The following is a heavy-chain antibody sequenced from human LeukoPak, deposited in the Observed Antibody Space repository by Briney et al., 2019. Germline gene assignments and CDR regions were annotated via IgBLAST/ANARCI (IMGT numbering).Heavy chain of an antibody. J-gene: IGHJ4*02. D-gene: IGHD6-19*01. CDR1: GFTVSSSY. CDR3: ARDDTSGGYYEFGY. Sequence: GGSLRLSCAAPGFTVSSSYMSWVRQAPGKGLECVSVIGNDGRTYYANSVKGRFTISRDISQNMVYLQVNSLRDDDTAVYYCARDDTSGGYYEFGYWGQGALLIVSS. CDR2: IGNDGRT. V-gene: IGHV3-53*01.